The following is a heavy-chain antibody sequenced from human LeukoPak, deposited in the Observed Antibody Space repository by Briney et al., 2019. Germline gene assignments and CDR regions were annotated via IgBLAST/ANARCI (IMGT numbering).Heavy chain of an antibody. V-gene: IGHV4-59*01. CDR2: IYCSGST. CDR1: GGSISSYY. Sequence: SETLSLTCTVPGGSISSYYWSWIRQPPGKGLEWIGYIYCSGSTNYNPSLKSRVTISVDTSKNQFSLKLSSVTAADTAVYYCARDHGLWSGPYYYMDVWGKGTTVTVSS. CDR3: ARDHGLWSGPYYYMDV. D-gene: IGHD3-3*01. J-gene: IGHJ6*03.